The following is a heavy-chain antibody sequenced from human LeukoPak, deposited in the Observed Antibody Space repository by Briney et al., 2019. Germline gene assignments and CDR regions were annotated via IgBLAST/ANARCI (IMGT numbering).Heavy chain of an antibody. CDR2: IYYSGST. Sequence: SETLSLTCTVSGGSIGSYYWSWIRQPPGKGLEWIGYIYYSGSTNYNPSLKSRVTISVDTSKNQFSLKLSSVTAADTAVYYCASNRGYYDSSGYYLDYWGQGTLVTVSS. V-gene: IGHV4-59*01. CDR3: ASNRGYYDSSGYYLDY. D-gene: IGHD3-22*01. J-gene: IGHJ4*02. CDR1: GGSIGSYY.